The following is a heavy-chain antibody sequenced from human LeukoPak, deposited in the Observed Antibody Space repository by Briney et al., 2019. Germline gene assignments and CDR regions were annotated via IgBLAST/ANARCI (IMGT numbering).Heavy chain of an antibody. CDR3: ARYTHDILTGYYNGYFDY. J-gene: IGHJ4*02. CDR1: GGTFSSYA. CDR2: IIPIFGTA. D-gene: IGHD3-9*01. Sequence: ASVKVSCKASGGTFSSYAISWVRQAPGQGLEWMGGIIPIFGTANYAQKFQGRVTITADKSTSTAYMELSSLRAEDTAVYYCARYTHDILTGYYNGYFDYWGQGTLVTVSS. V-gene: IGHV1-69*06.